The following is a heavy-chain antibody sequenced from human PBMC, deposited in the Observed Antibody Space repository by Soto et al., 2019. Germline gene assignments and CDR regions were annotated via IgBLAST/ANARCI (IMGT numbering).Heavy chain of an antibody. CDR2: IDPSDSQT. J-gene: IGHJ4*02. D-gene: IGHD3-22*01. CDR1: GYSFAGYW. Sequence: GESLKISCNGSGYSFAGYWITWVRQKPGKGLEWMGRIDPSDSQTYYSPSFRGHVTISVTKSITTVFLQWSSLRASDTAMYYCARQIYDSDTGPNFQYYFDSWVQGTPVTVSS. V-gene: IGHV5-10-1*01. CDR3: ARQIYDSDTGPNFQYYFDS.